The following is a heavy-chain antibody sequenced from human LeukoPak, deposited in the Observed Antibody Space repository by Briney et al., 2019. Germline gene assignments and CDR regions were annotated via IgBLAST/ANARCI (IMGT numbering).Heavy chain of an antibody. V-gene: IGHV4-39*07. D-gene: IGHD6-19*01. CDR2: IYYSGNT. J-gene: IGHJ4*02. Sequence: SETLSLTCTVSGGSISSSSYYWGWIRQPPGKGLEWIGSIYYSGNTYYNPSLKSRVTISVDTSKNQFSLNLSSVTAADTAVYYCARRGAVAGVIDYWGQGTLVTVSS. CDR3: ARRGAVAGVIDY. CDR1: GGSISSSSYY.